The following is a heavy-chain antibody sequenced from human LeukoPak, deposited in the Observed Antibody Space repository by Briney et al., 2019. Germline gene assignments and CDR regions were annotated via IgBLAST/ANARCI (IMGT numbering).Heavy chain of an antibody. CDR1: GFTFNNYA. Sequence: GGSLRLSCAASGFTFNNYAMSWVRQAPGKGLEWVSALSGTGGHTFYADSVKGRFTISRDNSKNTLYLQMNSLRAEDTAVYYCARDHPPPYYDILTGYYGYYYYGMDVWGQGTTVTVSS. V-gene: IGHV3-23*01. CDR2: LSGTGGHT. D-gene: IGHD3-9*01. J-gene: IGHJ6*02. CDR3: ARDHPPPYYDILTGYYGYYYYGMDV.